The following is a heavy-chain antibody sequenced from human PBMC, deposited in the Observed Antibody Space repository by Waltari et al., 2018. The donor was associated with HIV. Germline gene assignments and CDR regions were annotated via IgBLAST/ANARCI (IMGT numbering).Heavy chain of an antibody. CDR1: GFTLEAFA. CDR2: LRNKPYGGTT. J-gene: IGHJ6*02. Sequence: ELQLVGSGGGVVQPGRSLRLTCRASGFTLEAFAVNWVRQAPGKGLEWVGFLRNKPYGGTTEFAASVKGRFTISRDESKSIAFLQMNSLKAEDTAVYYCARDRDDGLDVWGQGTTVIVS. CDR3: ARDRDDGLDV. V-gene: IGHV3-49*04.